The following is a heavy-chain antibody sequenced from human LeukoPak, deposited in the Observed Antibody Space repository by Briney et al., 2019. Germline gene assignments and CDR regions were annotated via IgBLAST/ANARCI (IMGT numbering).Heavy chain of an antibody. CDR2: ISGSGGST. V-gene: IGHV3-23*01. CDR3: AKDRAYVGATSFDY. J-gene: IGHJ4*02. Sequence: GGSLRLSCAASGFTFRSYGMHWVRQAPGKGLEWVSAISGSGGSTYYADSVKGRFTISRDNSKNTLYLQMNSLRAEDTAVYYCAKDRAYVGATSFDYWGQGTLVTVSS. CDR1: GFTFRSYG. D-gene: IGHD1-26*01.